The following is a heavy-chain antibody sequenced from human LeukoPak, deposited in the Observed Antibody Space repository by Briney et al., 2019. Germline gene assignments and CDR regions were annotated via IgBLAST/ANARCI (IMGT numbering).Heavy chain of an antibody. Sequence: SETLSLTCTVSGGSISSYYWSWIRQPPGKGLEWIGYIYYSGSTNYNRSLKSRVTISVNTSKNQFSLKLSSVTAADTAVYYCARTTEGGYTYDYFYYYYMDVWGKGTTVTISS. J-gene: IGHJ6*03. D-gene: IGHD5-18*01. CDR1: GGSISSYY. V-gene: IGHV4-59*01. CDR3: ARTTEGGYTYDYFYYYYMDV. CDR2: IYYSGST.